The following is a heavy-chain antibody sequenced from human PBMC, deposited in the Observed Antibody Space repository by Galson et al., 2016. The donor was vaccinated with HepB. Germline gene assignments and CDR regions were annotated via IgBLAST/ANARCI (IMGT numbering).Heavy chain of an antibody. CDR1: GGSISSTNYF. CDR2: ISYSGTT. D-gene: IGHD3-16*01. J-gene: IGHJ5*02. Sequence: SETLSLTCTVSGGSISSTNYFWGWIRQPPGKGLDWIGSISYSGTTNYNPSLRSRVPISADTSKNQISLNLSSVTATDTAVYYCASHGPRDRRWWGKWFDPWGQGTLVTVSS. V-gene: IGHV4-39*01. CDR3: ASHGPRDRRWWGKWFDP.